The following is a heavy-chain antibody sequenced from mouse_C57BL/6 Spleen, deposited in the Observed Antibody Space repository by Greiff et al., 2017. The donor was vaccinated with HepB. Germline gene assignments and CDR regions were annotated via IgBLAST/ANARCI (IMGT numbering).Heavy chain of an antibody. J-gene: IGHJ2*01. CDR2: IDPENGDT. CDR1: GFNIKDDY. CDR3: TTRTTVVATPFDY. V-gene: IGHV14-4*01. D-gene: IGHD1-1*01. Sequence: EVKLVESGAELVRPGASVKLSCTASGFNIKDDYMHWVKQRPEQGLEWIGWIDPENGDTEYASKFQGKATITADTSSNTAYLQLSSLTSEDTAVYYCTTRTTVVATPFDYWGQGTTLTVSS.